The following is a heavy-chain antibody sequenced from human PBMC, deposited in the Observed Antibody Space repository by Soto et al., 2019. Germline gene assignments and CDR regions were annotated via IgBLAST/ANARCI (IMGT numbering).Heavy chain of an antibody. Sequence: QVQLVESGGGVVQPGRSLRLSCAASGFTFSSYGMHWVRQAPGKGLEWVAVIWYDGSNKYYADSVKGRFTISRDNSKNTLYLQMTSLRAEDTAVYYCARAPFTEWELLYWGQGTLVTVSS. CDR2: IWYDGSNK. V-gene: IGHV3-33*01. J-gene: IGHJ4*02. CDR3: ARAPFTEWELLY. D-gene: IGHD1-26*01. CDR1: GFTFSSYG.